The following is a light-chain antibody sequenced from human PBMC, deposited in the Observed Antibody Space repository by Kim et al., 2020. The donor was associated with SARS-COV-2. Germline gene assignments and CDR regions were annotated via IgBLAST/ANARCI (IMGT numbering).Light chain of an antibody. CDR1: QSVCCHS. V-gene: IGKV3-20*01. Sequence: PRERATHSRMASQSVCCHSFAWYQQKPGQTPRLLIHSVSNRATGIPDRFSGSGSGTDFTLTISRLEPEDFAVYYCQQYGIAPPYTFGQGTKLEI. CDR2: SVS. J-gene: IGKJ2*01. CDR3: QQYGIAPPYT.